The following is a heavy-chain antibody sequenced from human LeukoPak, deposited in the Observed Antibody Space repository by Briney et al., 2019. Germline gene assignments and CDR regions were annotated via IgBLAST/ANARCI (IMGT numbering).Heavy chain of an antibody. CDR2: IDPSDSYT. V-gene: IGHV5-10-1*01. CDR3: ARQSSAVALPYRNFDL. D-gene: IGHD6-13*01. J-gene: IGHJ2*01. Sequence: GESLRISCKGSGYSFTSNWISWVRQMPGKGLEWMGRIDPSDSYTNYSPSFQGHVTISADKSINTAYLQWSSLKASDTAMYYCARQSSAVALPYRNFDLWGRGTLVTVSS. CDR1: GYSFTSNW.